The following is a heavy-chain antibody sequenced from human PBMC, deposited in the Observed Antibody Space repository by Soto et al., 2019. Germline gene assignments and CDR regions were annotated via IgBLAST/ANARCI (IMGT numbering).Heavy chain of an antibody. D-gene: IGHD4-17*01. CDR2: IYYSGST. V-gene: IGHV4-59*12. Sequence: SATLSLTCTVSGGSISSYYWSWIRQPPGKGLEWIGDIYYSGSTNYNPSLKSRVTISVDTSKNQFSLKLSSVTAADTAVYYCARRVLRYGDYGVWGQGTLVTVSS. J-gene: IGHJ4*02. CDR3: ARRVLRYGDYGV. CDR1: GGSISSYY.